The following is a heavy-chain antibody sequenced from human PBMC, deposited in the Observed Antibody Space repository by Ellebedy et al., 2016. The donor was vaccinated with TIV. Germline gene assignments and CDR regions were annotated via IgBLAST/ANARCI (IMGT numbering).Heavy chain of an antibody. J-gene: IGHJ3*02. CDR1: GFTFSSYG. V-gene: IGHV3-30*03. Sequence: GESLKISXAASGFTFSSYGMHWVRQAPGKGLEWVAVISYDGSNKYYADSVKGRFTISRDNSKNTLYLQMNSLRAEDTAVYYCARDGKFYDFWSGYYSGAFDIWGQGTMVTVSS. D-gene: IGHD3-3*01. CDR2: ISYDGSNK. CDR3: ARDGKFYDFWSGYYSGAFDI.